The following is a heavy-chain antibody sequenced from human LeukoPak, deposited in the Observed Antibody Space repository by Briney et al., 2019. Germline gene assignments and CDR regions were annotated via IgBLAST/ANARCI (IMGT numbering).Heavy chain of an antibody. Sequence: SETLSLTCTVSGGSISSYYWSWIRQPPGKGLEWIGYIYYSGSTNYKPSLKSRVTISVDTSKNQFSLKLNSVTAADTAVYYCARGGYYGSGNDFRFDPWGQGALVTVSS. D-gene: IGHD3-10*01. CDR2: IYYSGST. V-gene: IGHV4-59*01. J-gene: IGHJ5*02. CDR1: GGSISSYY. CDR3: ARGGYYGSGNDFRFDP.